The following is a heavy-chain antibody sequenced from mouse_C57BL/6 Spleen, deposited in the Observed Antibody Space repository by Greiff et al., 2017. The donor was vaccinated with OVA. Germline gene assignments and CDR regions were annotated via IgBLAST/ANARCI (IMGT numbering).Heavy chain of an antibody. D-gene: IGHD4-1*01. CDR3: ARSGDWDGDY. CDR2: IYPGDGDT. J-gene: IGHJ2*01. CDR1: GYAFSSYW. V-gene: IGHV1-80*01. Sequence: QVHVKQSGAELVKPGASVKISCKASGYAFSSYWMNWVKQRPGKGLEWIGQIYPGDGDTNYNGTFKGKATLTADKSSSTAYMQLSSLTSEDSAVYFCARSGDWDGDYWGKGTTLTVSS.